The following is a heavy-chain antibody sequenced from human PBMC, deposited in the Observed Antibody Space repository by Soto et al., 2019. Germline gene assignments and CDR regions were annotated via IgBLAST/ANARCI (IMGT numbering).Heavy chain of an antibody. D-gene: IGHD2-15*01. V-gene: IGHV4-30-2*01. Sequence: SETLSLTCTVSGGSISSGAYSWSWIRLPPGKRLEWIGYIYHRGTSHYNPSLKSRVTMSVDRSRNQFSLNLRSVTAADTAVYYCARTLDLGGSAGTNWFDPWGQGTLVTVSS. CDR2: IYHRGTS. J-gene: IGHJ5*02. CDR3: ARTLDLGGSAGTNWFDP. CDR1: GGSISSGAYS.